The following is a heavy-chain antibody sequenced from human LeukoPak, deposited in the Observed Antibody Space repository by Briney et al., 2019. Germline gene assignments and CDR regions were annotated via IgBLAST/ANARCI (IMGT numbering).Heavy chain of an antibody. D-gene: IGHD5-18*01. Sequence: GGSLRLSCSASGFTFSSYGMHWVRQAPGKGLEWVAFIRYDGSNKYYADSVQGRFTISRDNAKNSLYLQMNSLRAEDTAVYYCTRIQLWSDYWGQGTLVTVSS. CDR2: IRYDGSNK. J-gene: IGHJ4*02. CDR1: GFTFSSYG. CDR3: TRIQLWSDY. V-gene: IGHV3-30*02.